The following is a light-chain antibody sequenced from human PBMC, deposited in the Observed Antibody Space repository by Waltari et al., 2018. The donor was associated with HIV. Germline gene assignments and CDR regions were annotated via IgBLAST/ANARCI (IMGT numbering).Light chain of an antibody. Sequence: DIQLTPSLSTLSAYVRDRFIITCRASQNLNSWLAWSQQKSGQAPKLLIYKASTLETGVPSRFSGAESGTQFILTISSLQPDDVATYYCQHYNSFSQWTFGQGTNVEIK. CDR1: QNLNSW. CDR2: KAS. J-gene: IGKJ1*01. V-gene: IGKV1-5*03. CDR3: QHYNSFSQWT.